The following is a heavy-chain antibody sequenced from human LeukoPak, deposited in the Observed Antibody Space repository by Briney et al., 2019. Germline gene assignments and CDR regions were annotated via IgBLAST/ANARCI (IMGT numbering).Heavy chain of an antibody. J-gene: IGHJ4*02. CDR1: GDSISSGDYC. CDR2: ICSSGST. D-gene: IGHD6-13*01. Sequence: PPQTLSLTCAVSGDSISSGDYCWSWIRQPAGKGLEWIGRICSSGSTNYNPSLKSRVTISVDTSKNQFSLKLSSVTAADTAVYYCARGQVSSWYRMVDYWGQGTLVTVSS. CDR3: ARGQVSSWYRMVDY. V-gene: IGHV4-61*02.